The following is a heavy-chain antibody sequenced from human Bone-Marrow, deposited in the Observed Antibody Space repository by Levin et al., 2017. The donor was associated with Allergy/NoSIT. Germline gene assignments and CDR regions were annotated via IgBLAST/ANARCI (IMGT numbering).Heavy chain of an antibody. CDR3: AKNAYSSSWYNNWFDP. D-gene: IGHD6-13*01. V-gene: IGHV3-30*18. CDR1: GFTFSSYG. Sequence: GGSLRLSCAASGFTFSSYGMHWVRQAPGKGLEWVAVISYDGSNKYYADSVKGRFTISRDNSKNTLYLQMNSLRAEDTAVYYCAKNAYSSSWYNNWFDPWGQGTLVTVSS. CDR2: ISYDGSNK. J-gene: IGHJ5*02.